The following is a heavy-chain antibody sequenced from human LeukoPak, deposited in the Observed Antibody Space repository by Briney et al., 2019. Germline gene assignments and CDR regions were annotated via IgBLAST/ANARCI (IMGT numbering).Heavy chain of an antibody. CDR3: ARGPSTVTTQNLYYYYGMDV. Sequence: GASVKVSCKASGGTFSSYAISWVRQAPGQGLEWMGGIIPIFGTANYAQEFQGRVTITADESTSTAYMELSSLRSEDTAVYYCARGPSTVTTQNLYYYYGMDVWGQGTTVTVSS. J-gene: IGHJ6*02. D-gene: IGHD4-17*01. CDR1: GGTFSSYA. CDR2: IIPIFGTA. V-gene: IGHV1-69*13.